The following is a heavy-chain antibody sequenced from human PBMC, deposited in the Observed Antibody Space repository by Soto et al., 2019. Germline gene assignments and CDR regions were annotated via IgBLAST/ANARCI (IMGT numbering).Heavy chain of an antibody. CDR1: GNSISTGAYY. CDR2: IFYSGNT. J-gene: IGHJ4*02. CDR3: AREGRSAAPQAGFDL. D-gene: IGHD3-10*01. Sequence: PWETLSLTCTVSGNSISTGAYYWSWLRQHPVKGLEWIGHIFYSGNTHYSPSLESRVTISVDTSKNQFSIKLTSVTVADTAVYYCAREGRSAAPQAGFDLWGQGTLVTVSS. V-gene: IGHV4-31*03.